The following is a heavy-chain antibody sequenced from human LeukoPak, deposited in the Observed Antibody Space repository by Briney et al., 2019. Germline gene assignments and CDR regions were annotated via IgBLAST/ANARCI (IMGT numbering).Heavy chain of an antibody. D-gene: IGHD3-10*01. Sequence: GGSLRLSCAASGFTFSDHYMSWIRQAPGKGLEWVSFISSSGSSIYYADSVKGRFTISRDNAKSSLYLQMNSLRAEDTAVYYCARGDYGSGREINYWGQGALVTVSS. CDR3: ARGDYGSGREINY. J-gene: IGHJ4*02. CDR2: ISSSGSSI. CDR1: GFTFSDHY. V-gene: IGHV3-11*04.